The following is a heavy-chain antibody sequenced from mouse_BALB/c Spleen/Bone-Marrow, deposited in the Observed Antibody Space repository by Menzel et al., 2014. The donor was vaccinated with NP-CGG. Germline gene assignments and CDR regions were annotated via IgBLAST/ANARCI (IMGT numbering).Heavy chain of an antibody. V-gene: IGHV1S81*02. CDR2: INPRNGGT. Sequence: QVQLQQSGAELVKPGASVRLSCKASGYTFTSYYLYWVKQRPGHGLEWIGEINPRNGGTNSNEKFKTKATLTVDKSSSTASIQHSSLTSEDSAVYYCTRGALGPFVYWGQGTLVTVSA. CDR3: TRGALGPFVY. J-gene: IGHJ3*01. CDR1: GYTFTSYY. D-gene: IGHD3-1*01.